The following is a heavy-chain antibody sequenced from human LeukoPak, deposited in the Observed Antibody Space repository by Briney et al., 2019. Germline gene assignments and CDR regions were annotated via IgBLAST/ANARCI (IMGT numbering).Heavy chain of an antibody. CDR1: GYTFTSYY. D-gene: IGHD2-2*01. J-gene: IGHJ4*02. V-gene: IGHV1-46*01. CDR2: INPSGGST. Sequence: GASMKVSCKASGYTFTSYYMHWVRQAPGQGLEWMGIINPSGGSTSYAQKFQGRVTMTRDTSTSTVYMELSSLRSEDTAVYYCATRDQGYCSSTSCSHFDYWGQGTLVTVSS. CDR3: ATRDQGYCSSTSCSHFDY.